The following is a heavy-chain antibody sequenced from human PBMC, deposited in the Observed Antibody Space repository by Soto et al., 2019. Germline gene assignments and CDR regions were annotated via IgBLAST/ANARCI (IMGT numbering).Heavy chain of an antibody. J-gene: IGHJ3*02. CDR2: ISSSGSTI. D-gene: IGHD4-17*01. V-gene: IGHV3-11*01. CDR1: GFTFSDYY. Sequence: GGSLRLSCAASGFTFSDYYMSWIRQAPGKGLEWVSYISSSGSTIYYADSVKCRFTISRDNAKNSLYLQMNSLRAEDAAVYYCAKDSNYGDYVEADAFDIWGQGTMVTVSS. CDR3: AKDSNYGDYVEADAFDI.